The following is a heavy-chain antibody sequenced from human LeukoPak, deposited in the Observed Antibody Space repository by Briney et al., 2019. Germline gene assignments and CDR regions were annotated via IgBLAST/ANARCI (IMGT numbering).Heavy chain of an antibody. Sequence: SVKVSCKASGGTFNIFDTYAITLVRQAPRQLLELMGKNIPILGIVKYAQKFQGRVTILADKSTSTAYMELSSLTSEDTAVYFCARIYCSTRSCDNYYYGMDVWGQGTTVTVSS. D-gene: IGHD2-2*01. J-gene: IGHJ6*02. CDR3: ARIYCSTRSCDNYYYGMDV. V-gene: IGHV1-69*04. CDR2: NIPILGIV. CDR1: GGTFNIFDTYA.